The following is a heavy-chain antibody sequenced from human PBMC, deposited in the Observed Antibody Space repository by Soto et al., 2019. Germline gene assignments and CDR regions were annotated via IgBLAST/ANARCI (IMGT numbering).Heavy chain of an antibody. D-gene: IGHD1-1*01. CDR1: GFTFDTYG. CDR2: ISYEGSNT. V-gene: IGHV3-30-3*01. CDR3: AGFTPGNNLYYFSGLDF. J-gene: IGHJ6*02. Sequence: QVHLVESGGGVVQPGRSLRLSCVASGFTFDTYGIHWVRQAPGKGLQWVALISYEGSNTSYADSVRGRFTISRVNCKNTLYLQMNTLSPEDTGLYYCAGFTPGNNLYYFSGLDFWGQGTSVTVSS.